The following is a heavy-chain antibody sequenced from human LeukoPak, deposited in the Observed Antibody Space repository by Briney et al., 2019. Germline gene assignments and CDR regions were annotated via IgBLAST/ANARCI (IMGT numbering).Heavy chain of an antibody. D-gene: IGHD5-24*01. J-gene: IGHJ4*02. CDR1: GFIFGSYT. Sequence: EGSLRLSCAASGFIFGSYTMNWVRQAPGKGLEWVSSISSSSSYIYYADSVKGRFTISRDDAKNSLYLQMNSLRVEDTAVYYCARGADMGLQLTWLKYWGQGILVTVSS. CDR2: ISSSSSYI. CDR3: ARGADMGLQLTWLKY. V-gene: IGHV3-21*01.